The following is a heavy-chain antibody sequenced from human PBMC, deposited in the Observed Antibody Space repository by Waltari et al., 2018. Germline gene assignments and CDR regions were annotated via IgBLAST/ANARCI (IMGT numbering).Heavy chain of an antibody. CDR2: INSDGSTT. J-gene: IGHJ4*02. CDR3: ARDLYSGSYSDDY. CDR1: GFTFSRYW. D-gene: IGHD1-26*01. V-gene: IGHV3-74*01. Sequence: EEQLVESGGGLAQPGESLRLSCAASGFTFSRYWMDWVRQAPGKGLVWVSRINSDGSTTTYADSVKGRFTFSRDNAKNSLYLQMNSLRGEDTAVYYCARDLYSGSYSDDYWGQGTLVTVSS.